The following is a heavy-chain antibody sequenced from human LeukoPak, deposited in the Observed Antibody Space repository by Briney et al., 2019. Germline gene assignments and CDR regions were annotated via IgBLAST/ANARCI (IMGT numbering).Heavy chain of an antibody. J-gene: IGHJ5*02. CDR1: GGSFSGYY. CDR3: AREVGRITIFGVVHKRFDP. V-gene: IGHV4-34*01. CDR2: INHSGST. D-gene: IGHD3-3*01. Sequence: PSETLSLTCAVYGGSFSGYYWSWIRQPPGKGLEWIGEINHSGSTNYNPSLKSRVTISVDTSTNQFSLKLSSVTAADTAVYYCAREVGRITIFGVVHKRFDPWGQGTLVTVSS.